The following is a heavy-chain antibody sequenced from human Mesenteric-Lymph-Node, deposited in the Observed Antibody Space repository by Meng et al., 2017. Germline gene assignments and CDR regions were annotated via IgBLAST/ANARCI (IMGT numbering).Heavy chain of an antibody. J-gene: IGHJ4*02. Sequence: GESLKISCAASGFTFSSYAMHWVRQAPGKGLEWVAVISYDGSNKYYADSVKGRFTISRDNSKNTLYLQMNSLRAEDTAVYYCARGGRSWGVPVPPWLYWGQGTLVTVSS. CDR3: ARGGRSWGVPVPPWLY. V-gene: IGHV3-30*01. CDR1: GFTFSSYA. D-gene: IGHD3-10*01. CDR2: ISYDGSNK.